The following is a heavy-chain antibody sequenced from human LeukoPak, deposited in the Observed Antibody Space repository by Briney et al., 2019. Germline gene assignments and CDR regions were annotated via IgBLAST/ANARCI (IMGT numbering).Heavy chain of an antibody. Sequence: GGSLRLSCAASGFTFSSHGMHWVRQAPGKGLEWVAVISYDGSNKYYADSVKGRFTISRDNSKNTLYLQMNSLRAEDTAVYYCAKGHDYDAAFDYWGQGTLVTVSS. D-gene: IGHD4-17*01. CDR3: AKGHDYDAAFDY. V-gene: IGHV3-30*18. CDR2: ISYDGSNK. J-gene: IGHJ4*02. CDR1: GFTFSSHG.